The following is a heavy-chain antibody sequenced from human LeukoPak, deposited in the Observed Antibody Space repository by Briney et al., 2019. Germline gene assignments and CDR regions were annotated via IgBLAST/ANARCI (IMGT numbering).Heavy chain of an antibody. CDR2: IIPILGIA. CDR3: ARDIRSLGYCSGGSCLD. CDR1: GGTFSSYA. V-gene: IGHV1-69*04. Sequence: SVKVSCKASGGTFSSYAISWGRQAPGQGLEWMGRIIPILGIANYAQKFQGRVTITADKSTSTAYMELSSLRSEDTAVYYCARDIRSLGYCSGGSCLDWGQGTLVTVSS. D-gene: IGHD2-15*01. J-gene: IGHJ4*02.